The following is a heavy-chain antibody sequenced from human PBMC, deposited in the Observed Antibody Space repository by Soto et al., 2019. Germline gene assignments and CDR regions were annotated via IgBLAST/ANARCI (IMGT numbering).Heavy chain of an antibody. CDR2: IYNGVST. V-gene: IGHV4-38-2*02. D-gene: IGHD6-19*01. J-gene: IGHJ4*02. Sequence: SETLSLTCSVSSFSINSRYYWGWIRQPPGKGLEWIASIYNGVSTHYNPSLKSRATISVDTSHKQFSLRLSSVTAADTAIYYCASNTSGRYFDYWGPGTLVTVSS. CDR1: SFSINSRYY. CDR3: ASNTSGRYFDY.